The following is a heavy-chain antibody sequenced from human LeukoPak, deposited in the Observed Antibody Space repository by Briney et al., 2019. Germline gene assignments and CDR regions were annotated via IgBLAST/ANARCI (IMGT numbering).Heavy chain of an antibody. Sequence: PGGSLRLSCAASGFTVSSNYMSWVRQAPGKGLEWVSVIYSGGNTYYADSVKGRFTISRDNSKNTLYLQMNSLRAEDTAVYYCARVYDILGFDYWGQGTLVTVSS. V-gene: IGHV3-53*01. CDR2: IYSGGNT. CDR3: ARVYDILGFDY. J-gene: IGHJ4*02. CDR1: GFTVSSNY. D-gene: IGHD3-9*01.